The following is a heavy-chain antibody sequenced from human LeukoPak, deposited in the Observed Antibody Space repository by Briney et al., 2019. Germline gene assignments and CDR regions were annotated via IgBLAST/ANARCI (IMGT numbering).Heavy chain of an antibody. J-gene: IGHJ4*02. CDR1: GFTFSGHW. D-gene: IGHD1-1*01. Sequence: PGGSLRLSCTASGFTFSGHWIHWVRQAPGMGLVWVSRINGDGTDSMYAESVKGRFTISRDNARNTVHLQMNSLRAEDTAVYHCVRDETLWTLDWWGQGTLVSVSS. CDR3: VRDETLWTLDW. CDR2: INGDGTDS. V-gene: IGHV3-74*03.